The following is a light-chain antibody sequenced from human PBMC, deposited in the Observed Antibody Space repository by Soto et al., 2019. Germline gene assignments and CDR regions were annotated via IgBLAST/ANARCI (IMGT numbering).Light chain of an antibody. Sequence: EIVLTQSPATLSLSPGERATLSCRASQSVSTYLAWSQQKPGQAPRLLIYDASSRATGSPARFSGRGSGTEFTLSVSSLESEDLAVYHCQQLNKWSWTFGRGTKVEIK. CDR3: QQLNKWSWT. CDR2: DAS. V-gene: IGKV3-11*01. CDR1: QSVSTY. J-gene: IGKJ1*01.